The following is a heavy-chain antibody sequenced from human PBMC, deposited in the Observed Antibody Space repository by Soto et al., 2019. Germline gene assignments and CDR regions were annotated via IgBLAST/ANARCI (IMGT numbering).Heavy chain of an antibody. J-gene: IGHJ6*02. CDR3: ARDGGFCTNGVCPVYYYYGMDV. CDR2: IYYSGTT. D-gene: IGHD2-8*01. CDR1: GGSISSGGYS. Sequence: SETLSVTCAVAGGSISSGGYSWSWIRQPPGEGLEWIGNIYYSGTTYNNPSLKSRVTISVDTSNNQFSLKLSSVTAADTAVYYCARDGGFCTNGVCPVYYYYGMDVWGQGTTVTVS. V-gene: IGHV4-30-2*05.